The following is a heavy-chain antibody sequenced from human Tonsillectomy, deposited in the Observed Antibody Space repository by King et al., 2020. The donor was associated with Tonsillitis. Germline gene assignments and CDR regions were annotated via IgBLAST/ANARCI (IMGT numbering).Heavy chain of an antibody. V-gene: IGHV4-39*01. Sequence: VQLQESGPGLVKPSETLSLTCSVSGGTISSTSYYWGWIRQPPGKGLEWIGSIYYSGSTYYNPSLKSRVTISVDTSKNQFSLKLSSVTAADTAVYYCAGDAYVDTAMALDYWGQGTLVTVSS. CDR2: IYYSGST. CDR3: AGDAYVDTAMALDY. CDR1: GGTISSTSYY. D-gene: IGHD5-18*01. J-gene: IGHJ4*02.